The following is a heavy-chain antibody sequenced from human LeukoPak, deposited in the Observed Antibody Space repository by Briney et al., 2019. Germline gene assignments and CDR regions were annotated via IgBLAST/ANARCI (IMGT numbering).Heavy chain of an antibody. CDR1: GGSICSGAHY. J-gene: IGHJ4*02. CDR3: ARYYGGNSNFDY. CDR2: ISYSGST. Sequence: SQTPSLTCTVSGGSICSGAHYWSWVRQPPGKGLEWIGYISYSGSTYYNPSLKSRVIISVDTSKNQFSLKLSSVTAADTAVYYCARYYGGNSNFDYWGQGTLVTVSS. D-gene: IGHD4-23*01. V-gene: IGHV4-30-4*01.